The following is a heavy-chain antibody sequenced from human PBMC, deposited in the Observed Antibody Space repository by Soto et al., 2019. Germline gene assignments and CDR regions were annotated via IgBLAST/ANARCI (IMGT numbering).Heavy chain of an antibody. D-gene: IGHD4-17*01. Sequence: GGSLRLSCAASGFTFSSYAMSWVRQAPGKGLEWVSAISGSGGSTYYADSVKGRFTISRDNSKNMLYLQMNSLRAEDTAVYYCAKDHRPYGENYYYYGMDVWGQGTTVTAP. V-gene: IGHV3-23*01. CDR3: AKDHRPYGENYYYYGMDV. J-gene: IGHJ6*02. CDR1: GFTFSSYA. CDR2: ISGSGGST.